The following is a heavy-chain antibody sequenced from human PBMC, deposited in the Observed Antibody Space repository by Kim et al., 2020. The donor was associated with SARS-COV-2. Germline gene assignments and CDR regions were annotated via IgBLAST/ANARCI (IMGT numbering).Heavy chain of an antibody. D-gene: IGHD5-12*01. V-gene: IGHV3-23*01. Sequence: ADSVKGRFTISRDNSKNTLYLQMNSLRAEDTAVYYCAKDLRATSLGGGVYWGQGTLVTVSS. J-gene: IGHJ4*02. CDR3: AKDLRATSLGGGVY.